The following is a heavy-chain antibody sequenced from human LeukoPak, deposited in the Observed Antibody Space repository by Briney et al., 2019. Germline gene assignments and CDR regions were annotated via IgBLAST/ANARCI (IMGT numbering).Heavy chain of an antibody. CDR2: VNVYNGNT. CDR3: ARDTTNYYDGSGYPPGY. V-gene: IGHV1-3*01. CDR1: GHSFTNHP. D-gene: IGHD3-22*01. Sequence: ASVKVSCKASGHSFTNHPMHWVRQAPGQRLEWMGWVNVYNGNTKYSPKFQGRVTISSDTSTSTAYMELRSLRSDDTAVYYCARDTTNYYDGSGYPPGYWGQGILVTVSS. J-gene: IGHJ4*02.